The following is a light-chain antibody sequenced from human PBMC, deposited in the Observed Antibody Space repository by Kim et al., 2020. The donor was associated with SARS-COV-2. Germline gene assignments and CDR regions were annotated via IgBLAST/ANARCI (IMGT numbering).Light chain of an antibody. CDR1: QSIGTW. CDR3: QQYNTYPWT. V-gene: IGKV1-5*03. J-gene: IGKJ1*01. CDR2: KAS. Sequence: SASVGDRVTITCRVSQSIGTWLAWYQQKPGKAPKLRIYKASNLDPGVTSNFTGSASGTEFTLTIAGLQPDDVAAYYCQQYNTYPWTFGRGTKLEI.